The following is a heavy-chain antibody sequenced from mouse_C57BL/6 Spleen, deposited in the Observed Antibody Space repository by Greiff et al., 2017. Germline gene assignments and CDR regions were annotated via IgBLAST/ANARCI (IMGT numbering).Heavy chain of an antibody. CDR2: ISSGVSYT. V-gene: IGHV5-6*01. D-gene: IGHD2-4*01. CDR1: GFTFSSYG. J-gene: IGHJ3*01. Sequence: EVMLVESGGDLVKPGGSLKLSCAASGFTFSSYGMSWVRQTPDKRLEWVATISSGVSYTYYPDSVKGRFTISRDNAKNTLYLQLSSLKSEDTAMYYCARHRDYDGGAWFAYWGQGTLVTVSA. CDR3: ARHRDYDGGAWFAY.